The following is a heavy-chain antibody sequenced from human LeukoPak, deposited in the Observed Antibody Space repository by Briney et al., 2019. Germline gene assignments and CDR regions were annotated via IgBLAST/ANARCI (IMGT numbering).Heavy chain of an antibody. CDR3: ARNANYGDYVNFDY. J-gene: IGHJ4*02. D-gene: IGHD4-17*01. CDR2: LSSDGGRT. Sequence: PGRSLRLSCAASGFTFSSYAIHWVRQAPGKGLEWVAFLSSDGGRTYYADSMKGRFTISRDNSKNTLYLLMNSLRADDTAVYYCARNANYGDYVNFDYWGQGTLVTVSS. CDR1: GFTFSSYA. V-gene: IGHV3-30-3*01.